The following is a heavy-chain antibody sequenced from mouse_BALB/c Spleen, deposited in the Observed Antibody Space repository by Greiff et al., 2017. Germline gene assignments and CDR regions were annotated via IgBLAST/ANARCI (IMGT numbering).Heavy chain of an antibody. CDR2: IYPGNSDT. D-gene: IGHD2-4*01. CDR1: GYTFTSYW. Sequence: GQLQQSGTVLARPGASVKMSCKASGYTFTSYWMHWVKQRPGQGLEWIGAIYPGNSDTSYNQKFKGKAKLTAVTSTSTAYMELSSLTNEDSAVYYCTREGITSPAWFAYWGQGTLVTVSA. V-gene: IGHV1-5*01. J-gene: IGHJ3*01. CDR3: TREGITSPAWFAY.